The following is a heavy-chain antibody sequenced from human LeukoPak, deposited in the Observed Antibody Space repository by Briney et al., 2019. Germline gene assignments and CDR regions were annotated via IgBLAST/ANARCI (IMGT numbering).Heavy chain of an antibody. Sequence: GSSVKVSFKASGGTFISYAISWVRQAPGQGLEWMGGIIPIFGTANYAQKFQGRVTITADESTSTAYMELSSLRSEDTAVYYCASASSSYDWFDPWGQGTLVTVSS. CDR1: GGTFISYA. CDR2: IIPIFGTA. D-gene: IGHD6-13*01. CDR3: ASASSSYDWFDP. V-gene: IGHV1-69*01. J-gene: IGHJ5*02.